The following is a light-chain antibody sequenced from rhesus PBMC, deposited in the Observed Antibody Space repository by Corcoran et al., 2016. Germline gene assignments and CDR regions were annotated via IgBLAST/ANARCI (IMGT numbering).Light chain of an antibody. CDR1: QSIAGS. Sequence: DIQMTQSPSSLSASVGDTVTITCRASQSIAGSLVWYPQKPGKAPNLLISKASSLQSGVPSRFSGSGSGTDFTLTISSLQSEDFATYYCQQYYSSPYSFGLGTRVEIK. J-gene: IGKJ2*01. CDR3: QQYYSSPYS. V-gene: IGKV1-22*01. CDR2: KAS.